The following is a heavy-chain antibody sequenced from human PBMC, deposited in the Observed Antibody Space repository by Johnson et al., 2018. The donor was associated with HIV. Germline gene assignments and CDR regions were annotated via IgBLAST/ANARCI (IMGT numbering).Heavy chain of an antibody. V-gene: IGHV3-20*04. CDR2: INWNGGST. CDR1: GFTFDDYD. J-gene: IGHJ3*02. D-gene: IGHD3-22*01. Sequence: MMLVESGGDVVRPGGSLRLSCAASGFTFDDYDMTWVRQPPGKGLEWVSGINWNGGSTGYAESVKGRFTISRDNAKKSLFVEMNSLRAEDTAFYYCARASFYYGRSGYMTRPRAFEMWGQRTMVTVSS. CDR3: ARASFYYGRSGYMTRPRAFEM.